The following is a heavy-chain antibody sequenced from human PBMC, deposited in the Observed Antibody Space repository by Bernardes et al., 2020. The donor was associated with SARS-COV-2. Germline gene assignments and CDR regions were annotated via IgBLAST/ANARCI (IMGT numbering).Heavy chain of an antibody. D-gene: IGHD6-13*01. V-gene: IGHV3-9*01. CDR1: GFTFGDYA. CDR2: ISWNSDNI. J-gene: IGHJ4*02. CDR3: AKDIIGQQLAFDY. Sequence: GGSLRLCCAASGFTFGDYAMHWVRQAPGNGLEWVSVISWNSDNIVYADSVKGRFTVSRDNAKNSLYLQMNSLRAEDTAFYYCAKDIIGQQLAFDYWGQGTLVTVSS.